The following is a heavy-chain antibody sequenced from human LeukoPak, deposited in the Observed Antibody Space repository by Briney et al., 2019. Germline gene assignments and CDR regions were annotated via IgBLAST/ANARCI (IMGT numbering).Heavy chain of an antibody. CDR2: MSANSGNT. CDR3: ARTPPKGDIDY. Sequence: ASVKVSCKTSGYTFINCDINWVRQATGQGLEWLGWMSANSGNTGYAQKFQGRVSMTRATSISTAYLELSSLTFEDTAVYYCARTPPKGDIDYWGQGTLVTVSS. CDR1: GYTFINCD. V-gene: IGHV1-8*01. D-gene: IGHD2-21*02. J-gene: IGHJ4*02.